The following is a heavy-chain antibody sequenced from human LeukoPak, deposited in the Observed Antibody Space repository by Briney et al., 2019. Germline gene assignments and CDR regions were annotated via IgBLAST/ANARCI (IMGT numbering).Heavy chain of an antibody. D-gene: IGHD3-10*01. CDR2: IGSPGGYI. V-gene: IGHV3-21*01. CDR3: ARIGGSGSYSGHYFDH. J-gene: IGHJ4*02. Sequence: GGSLKLSCEASGFSFSGYNMNWVRQARGKGLEWVSSIGSPGGYIFYSDSAKGRFTISRDNAKNTMYLQMNSLRAEDTAVYYCARIGGSGSYSGHYFDHWGQGTLVTVSS. CDR1: GFSFSGYN.